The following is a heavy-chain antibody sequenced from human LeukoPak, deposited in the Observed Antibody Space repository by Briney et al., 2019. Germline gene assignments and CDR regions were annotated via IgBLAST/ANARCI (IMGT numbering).Heavy chain of an antibody. D-gene: IGHD6-13*01. CDR2: IYSGGST. CDR3: ARVRPPAAGIH. V-gene: IGHV3-66*02. J-gene: IGHJ4*02. Sequence: QPGGSLRLSCAASGFTVSSNYKSWVRQAPGQGLDWVSVIYSGGSTYYADSVKGRFTISRGNSKNTLYLQMNSLRAEDTAVYYCARVRPPAAGIHWGQGTLVTVSS. CDR1: GFTVSSNY.